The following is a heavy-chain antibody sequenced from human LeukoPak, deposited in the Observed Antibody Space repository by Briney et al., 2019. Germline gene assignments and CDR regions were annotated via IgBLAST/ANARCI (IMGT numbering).Heavy chain of an antibody. D-gene: IGHD2-2*01. CDR1: GYTFTGYY. V-gene: IGHV1-2*02. CDR3: ARIHCSSTSCYFFDY. Sequence: ASVQVSCKASGYTFTGYYMHWVRQAPGQGLEWVGWLNPNSGGTNYAQKFQGRVTMTRYTSISTAYMELSRLRSDDTAIYYCARIHCSSTSCYFFDYWGQGTLVTVSS. J-gene: IGHJ4*02. CDR2: LNPNSGGT.